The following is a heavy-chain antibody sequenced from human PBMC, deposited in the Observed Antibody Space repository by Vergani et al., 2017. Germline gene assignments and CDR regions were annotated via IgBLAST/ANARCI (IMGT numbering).Heavy chain of an antibody. CDR1: GGPFSSYT. Sequence: QVQLVQSGAEVKKPGSSVKVSCKASGGPFSSYTISWVRQAPGQGLEWMGRILPILGIANYAQKFQGRVTITADKSKNTAYMELSSLRSEGTAGYYGARVWVGSTEYFQHWGQGTLVTVSS. J-gene: IGHJ1*01. CDR3: ARVWVGSTEYFQH. V-gene: IGHV1-69*09. CDR2: ILPILGIA. D-gene: IGHD1-26*01.